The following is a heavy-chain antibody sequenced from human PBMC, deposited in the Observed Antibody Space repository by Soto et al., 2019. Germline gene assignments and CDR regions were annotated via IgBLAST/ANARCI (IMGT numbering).Heavy chain of an antibody. V-gene: IGHV4-59*08. CDR1: GGSISSDY. CDR3: ARHDGSRSTDY. CDR2: IHSGIT. J-gene: IGHJ4*02. D-gene: IGHD3-10*01. Sequence: QVQLQESGPGLVKPSGTLSLTCTVSGGSISSDYWNWIRQPPGKGLEWIGYIHSGITTYSASLRSRFTISVDKPKNQFSLKLSSVTAADTSVYFWARHDGSRSTDYWGQGTLVTVSS.